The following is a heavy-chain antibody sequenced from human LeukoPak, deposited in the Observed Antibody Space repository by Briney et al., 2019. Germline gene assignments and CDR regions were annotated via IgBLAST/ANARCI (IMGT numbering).Heavy chain of an antibody. V-gene: IGHV4-39*01. J-gene: IGHJ4*02. Sequence: SETPSLTCTVSGGSISSSSYYWGWIRQPPGKGLEWIGSIYYSGSTYYNPSLKSRVTISVDTSKNQFSLKLSSVTAADTAVYYCARLSGYSYGFDYWGQGTLVTVSS. CDR1: GGSISSSSYY. D-gene: IGHD5-18*01. CDR3: ARLSGYSYGFDY. CDR2: IYYSGST.